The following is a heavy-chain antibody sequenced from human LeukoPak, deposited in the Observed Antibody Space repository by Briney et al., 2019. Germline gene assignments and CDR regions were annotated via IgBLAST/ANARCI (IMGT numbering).Heavy chain of an antibody. Sequence: GRSLRLSCAASGFTFSTYSMNWVRQAPGKGLEWVSYISSGSSTIYYADSVKGRFTISRDNAKNSLYLQMNSLRDEDTAVYSCARDRGGGYDFDYWGQGTLVTVSS. V-gene: IGHV3-48*02. J-gene: IGHJ4*02. CDR3: ARDRGGGYDFDY. D-gene: IGHD5-12*01. CDR1: GFTFSTYS. CDR2: ISSGSSTI.